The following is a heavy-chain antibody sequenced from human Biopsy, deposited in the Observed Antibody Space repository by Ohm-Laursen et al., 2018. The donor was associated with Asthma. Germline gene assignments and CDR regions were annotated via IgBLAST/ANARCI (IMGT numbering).Heavy chain of an antibody. CDR1: GGYMRSGNYY. CDR3: VRGSSSWHHGPFHYYYGLDV. D-gene: IGHD6-13*01. J-gene: IGHJ6*02. CDR2: IYYSGTT. V-gene: IGHV4-39*01. Sequence: GTLSLTCCLSSGSGGYMRSGNYYWGWIRQPPGKGLEWIGSIYYSGTTYYNPSLESRLTVSADTSKKQFSLKLTSVTAADTAVYYCVRGSSSWHHGPFHYYYGLDVWGQGTTATVSS.